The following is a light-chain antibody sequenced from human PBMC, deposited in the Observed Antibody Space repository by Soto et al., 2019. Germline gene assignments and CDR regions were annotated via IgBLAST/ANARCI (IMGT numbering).Light chain of an antibody. J-gene: IGKJ1*01. CDR3: QQYNSYWT. CDR1: QSISSW. Sequence: DIQMTQSPSTLSASVGDRVTITCRASQSISSWLAWYQQKPGKAPKLLIYKASSLESGVPSRFSGSGSGTEFTLTISSRQPDDFATYNCQQYNSYWTFGQGTEVEIK. CDR2: KAS. V-gene: IGKV1-5*03.